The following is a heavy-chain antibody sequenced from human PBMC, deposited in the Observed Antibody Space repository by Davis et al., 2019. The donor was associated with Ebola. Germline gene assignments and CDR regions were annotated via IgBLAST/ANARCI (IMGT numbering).Heavy chain of an antibody. CDR1: GYTFTSYI. CDR2: INVGNGTT. CDR3: ARGDGFRGTVTREYYYYGMDV. D-gene: IGHD4-17*01. J-gene: IGHJ6*02. V-gene: IGHV1-3*01. Sequence: ASVKVSCKASGYTFTSYIIHWVRQAPGQRPEWLGWINVGNGTTESVQKFQGRVTITRDTSASTAYMELSSLRSEDTAVYYCARGDGFRGTVTREYYYYGMDVWGQGTTVTVSS.